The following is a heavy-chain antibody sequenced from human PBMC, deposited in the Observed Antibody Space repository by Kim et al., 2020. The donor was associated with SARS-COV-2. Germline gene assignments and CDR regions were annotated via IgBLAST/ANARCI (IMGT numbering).Heavy chain of an antibody. CDR3: ARSPGAYGDFSYFDL. V-gene: IGHV1-2*02. CDR1: GYTFTGYY. D-gene: IGHD4-17*01. J-gene: IGHJ2*01. CDR2: INPNSGGT. Sequence: ASVKVSCKASGYTFTGYYMHWVRQAPGQGLEWMGWINPNSGGTNYAQKFQGRVTMTRDTSISTAYMELSRLRSDDTAVYYCARSPGAYGDFSYFDLWGRGTLVTVSS.